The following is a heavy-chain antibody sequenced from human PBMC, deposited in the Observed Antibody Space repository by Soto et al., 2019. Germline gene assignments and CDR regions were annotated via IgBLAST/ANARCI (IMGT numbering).Heavy chain of an antibody. Sequence: ASVNVSCKASGYTFTSYDIWWVRQAPGQGLEWMGLLIPYNGDTIYAQKFQGRVILTTDTATSTAYMELGSLRSDDTAVYYCVRDASSGYRGWWDPWGQGTLVTVSS. CDR1: GYTFTSYD. V-gene: IGHV1-18*01. D-gene: IGHD5-18*01. J-gene: IGHJ5*02. CDR3: VRDASSGYRGWWDP. CDR2: LIPYNGDT.